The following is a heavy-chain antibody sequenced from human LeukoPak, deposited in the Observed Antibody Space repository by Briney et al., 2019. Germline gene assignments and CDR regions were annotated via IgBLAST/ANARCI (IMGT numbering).Heavy chain of an antibody. CDR2: IYYSGST. CDR3: ARQLYYYDSSGYQNWFDP. Sequence: SETLSLTCTVSGGSISSYYWSWIRQPPGKGLEWIGYIYYSGSTNYNPSLKSRVTISVDTSKSQFSLKLSSVTAADTAVYYCARQLYYYDSSGYQNWFDPWGQGTLVTVSS. J-gene: IGHJ5*02. CDR1: GGSISSYY. V-gene: IGHV4-59*08. D-gene: IGHD3-22*01.